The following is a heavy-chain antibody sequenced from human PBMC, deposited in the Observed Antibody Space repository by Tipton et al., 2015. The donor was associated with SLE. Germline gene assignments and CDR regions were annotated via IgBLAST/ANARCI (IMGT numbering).Heavy chain of an antibody. CDR1: GGSISSYY. J-gene: IGHJ3*02. CDR2: IYYSGST. Sequence: LRLSCTVSGGSISSYYWSWIRQPPGKGLEWIGYIYYSGSTNYNPSLKSRVTISVDTSKNQFSLKLSSVTAADTAVYYCARGGIVGDTGAFDSWGQGTMVTVSS. V-gene: IGHV4-59*01. D-gene: IGHD1-26*01. CDR3: ARGGIVGDTGAFDS.